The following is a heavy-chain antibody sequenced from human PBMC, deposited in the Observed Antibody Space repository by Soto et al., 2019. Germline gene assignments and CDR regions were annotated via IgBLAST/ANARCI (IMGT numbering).Heavy chain of an antibody. CDR3: AKGGGSCCFDN. D-gene: IGHD2-15*01. J-gene: IGHJ4*02. CDR1: GFTFRTYA. CDR2: ISGSGGNST. V-gene: IGHV3-23*01. Sequence: EVQLLESGGGLVQPGGSLRLSCAASGFTFRTYAMSWVRQAPGKGLEWVSAISGSGGNSTFYGDSVKGRFTISRDNSKNTLYLQMNSLGAEDTAVYYCAKGGGSCCFDNWGQGTLVTVSS.